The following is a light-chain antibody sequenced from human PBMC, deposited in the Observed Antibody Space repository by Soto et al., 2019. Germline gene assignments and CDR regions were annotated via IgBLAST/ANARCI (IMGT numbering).Light chain of an antibody. CDR2: RAF. J-gene: IGKJ5*01. CDR3: QQYGSSRIA. V-gene: IGKV3-20*01. CDR1: QSVSSSY. Sequence: EIVLTQSPGPQSLSPGERATLSCRASQSVSSSYLAWYQQKPGQAPGLLIYRAFSRATGIPDRFSGSGSGTDFALTISRLEPEDFAVYYWQQYGSSRIAFGQGTRLEIK.